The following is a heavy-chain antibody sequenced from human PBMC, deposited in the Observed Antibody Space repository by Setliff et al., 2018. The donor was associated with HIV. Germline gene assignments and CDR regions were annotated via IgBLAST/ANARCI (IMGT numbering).Heavy chain of an antibody. D-gene: IGHD6-19*01. CDR2: IYQSGSI. CDR3: ARPRRVRSRAWYWFDI. Sequence: PSETLSLTCAASGYSINSGFSRAWIRQPPGQGPQWIGSIYQSGSIYYTPSLQSRVTISVDSSKNQFSLNLFSVTAADTAVYYCARPRRVRSRAWYWFDIWGQGTLVTVSS. V-gene: IGHV4-38-2*01. J-gene: IGHJ5*02. CDR1: GYSINSGFS.